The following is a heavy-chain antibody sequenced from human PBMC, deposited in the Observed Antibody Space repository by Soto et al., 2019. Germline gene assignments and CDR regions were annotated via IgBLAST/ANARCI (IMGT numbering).Heavy chain of an antibody. D-gene: IGHD6-19*01. CDR3: ARVGSSGWSPDY. Sequence: SEPLSLTCTVSGGSISVHYWICILQPPGEGMEWIGYIFYSGSTTYNNNPSLKSRVTISVDTSKNQFSLSLSSVTAADTAVYYCARVGSSGWSPDYWGQGTLVTVSS. V-gene: IGHV4-59*11. CDR1: GGSISVHY. CDR2: IFYSGST. J-gene: IGHJ4*02.